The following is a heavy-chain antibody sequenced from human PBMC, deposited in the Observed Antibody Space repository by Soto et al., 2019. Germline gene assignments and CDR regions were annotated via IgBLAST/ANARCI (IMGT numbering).Heavy chain of an antibody. J-gene: IGHJ4*02. V-gene: IGHV4-59*08. CDR3: ARLGGYYQAFDQ. CDR2: IYYSGST. CDR1: GGSINTYY. D-gene: IGHD3-22*01. Sequence: PSETLSLTFAVSGGSINTYYWSWFRQPPGKGLEWIGYIYYSGSTTYNPSLKSRVTISVDTSKNQFSLKLNSVTAADTAVYYCARLGGYYQAFDQWGQGSLVTVSS.